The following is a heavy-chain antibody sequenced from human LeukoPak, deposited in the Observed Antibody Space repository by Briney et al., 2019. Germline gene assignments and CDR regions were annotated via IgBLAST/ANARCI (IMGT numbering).Heavy chain of an antibody. V-gene: IGHV3-53*01. CDR2: IYSGGRT. Sequence: PGGSLRLSCAASGFTVSLNYMSWVRQAPRKGLEWVSVIYSGGRTYYADSVKGRFTISRDNSKNALYLQMNGLRAEDTAVYYCARDLWTGSYNYWGQGTLVSVSS. CDR3: ARDLWTGSYNY. CDR1: GFTVSLNY. D-gene: IGHD1-26*01. J-gene: IGHJ4*02.